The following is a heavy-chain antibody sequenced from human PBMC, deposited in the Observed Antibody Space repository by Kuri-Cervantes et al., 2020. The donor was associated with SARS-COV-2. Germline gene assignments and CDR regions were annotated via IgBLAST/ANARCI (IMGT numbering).Heavy chain of an antibody. Sequence: GESLKISCAASGFTLSSYAMSWVRQAPGKGLEWVSAICGSGGSTYYAASVKGRFTISRDNSKNTLYLQMNSLRAEDTAVYYCAKVYYDFWSGYYNYYYYMDVWGKGPTVTVSS. CDR1: GFTLSSYA. V-gene: IGHV3-23*01. D-gene: IGHD3-3*01. CDR2: ICGSGGST. J-gene: IGHJ6*03. CDR3: AKVYYDFWSGYYNYYYYMDV.